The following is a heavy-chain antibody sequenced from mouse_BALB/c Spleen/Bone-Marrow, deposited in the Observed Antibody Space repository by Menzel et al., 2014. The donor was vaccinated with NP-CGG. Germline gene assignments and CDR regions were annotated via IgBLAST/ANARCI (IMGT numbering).Heavy chain of an antibody. V-gene: IGHV5-12-2*01. CDR2: ISNGGGNT. D-gene: IGHD4-1*01. J-gene: IGHJ2*01. CDR3: ARRDGTYYFDY. Sequence: EVQGVESGGGLVQPGGSLKLSCAASGFTFSSYTMSWVRLTPEKRLEWVAYISNGGGNTYYADPVKGRFTISRDNAKNTLYLQMSSLKSEDTALYYFARRDGTYYFDYWGQGTPLTVSS. CDR1: GFTFSSYT.